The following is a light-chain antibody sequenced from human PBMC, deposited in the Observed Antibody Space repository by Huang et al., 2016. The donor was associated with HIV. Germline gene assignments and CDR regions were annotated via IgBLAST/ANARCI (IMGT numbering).Light chain of an antibody. CDR3: QQRSNWPPIT. Sequence: VLTQSSDTLSLSPGDSATLSCRASQFVDTYFAWYQLKPGQAPRLLIYGASTRATLVPTRSAGAGYGTDFTLTINSLEPEDFAVYYCQQRSNWPPITFGQGTRLDIK. CDR2: GAS. CDR1: QFVDTY. J-gene: IGKJ5*01. V-gene: IGKV3-11*01.